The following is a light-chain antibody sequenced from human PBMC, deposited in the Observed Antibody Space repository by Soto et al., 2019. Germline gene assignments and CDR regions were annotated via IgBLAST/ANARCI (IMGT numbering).Light chain of an antibody. CDR3: SSYTSSSTHV. Sequence: QSALTQPASVSGSPGQSITISCTGTSSDVGAYNFVSWYQQHPGKVPKLMIFDVSSRPSWVSDRFSGSKSGNKASLTISGLQAEDEGDDYCSSYTSSSTHVFGSGTKLTVL. J-gene: IGLJ1*01. V-gene: IGLV2-14*03. CDR1: SSDVGAYNF. CDR2: DVS.